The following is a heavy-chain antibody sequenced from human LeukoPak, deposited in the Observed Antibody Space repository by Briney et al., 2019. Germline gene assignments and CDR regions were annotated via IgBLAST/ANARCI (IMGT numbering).Heavy chain of an antibody. Sequence: GGSLRLSCAASGFIFSSYGMHWVRQAPGKGLEWVAVISYDGSNKYYADSVKGRFTISRDNAKSSLYLQMDSLRAEDTAVYYCAELGITMIGGVWGKGTTVTISS. V-gene: IGHV3-30*12. CDR3: AELGITMIGGV. CDR2: ISYDGSNK. D-gene: IGHD3-10*02. J-gene: IGHJ6*04. CDR1: GFIFSSYG.